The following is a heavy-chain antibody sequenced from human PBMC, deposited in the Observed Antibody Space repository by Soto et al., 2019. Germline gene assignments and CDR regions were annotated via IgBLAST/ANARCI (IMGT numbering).Heavy chain of an antibody. D-gene: IGHD3-16*02. CDR1: GFTFSSYA. J-gene: IGHJ4*02. Sequence: GGSLRLSCAASGFTFSSYAMSWVRQAPGKGLEWVSAISGSGGSTYYADSVKGRFTISRDNSKNTLYLQMNSLRAEDTAVYYCAKVQRGGVIVSPIDYWGQGTLVTVSS. CDR2: ISGSGGST. CDR3: AKVQRGGVIVSPIDY. V-gene: IGHV3-23*01.